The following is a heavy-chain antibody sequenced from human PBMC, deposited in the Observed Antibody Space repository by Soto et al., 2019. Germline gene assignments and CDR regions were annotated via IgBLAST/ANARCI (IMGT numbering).Heavy chain of an antibody. CDR2: IYYSGST. V-gene: IGHV4-39*01. CDR3: ARQTAAYCSSSSCYDNWFDP. Sequence: SETLSLTCTVSGASINSSSFYWGLIRQPPGKGLEWIGTIYYSGSTYYNPSLKSRVTISVDTSKNQFSLKLSSVPAADTAVYYCARQTAAYCSSSSCYDNWFDPWGQGALVTVSS. CDR1: GASINSSSFY. D-gene: IGHD2-2*01. J-gene: IGHJ5*02.